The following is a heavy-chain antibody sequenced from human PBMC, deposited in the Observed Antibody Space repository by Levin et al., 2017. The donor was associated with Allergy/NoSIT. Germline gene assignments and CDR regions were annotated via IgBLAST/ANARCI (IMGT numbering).Heavy chain of an antibody. D-gene: IGHD1-26*01. Sequence: PGGSLRLSCAASGFIFSEYWMSWVRQTPGKGLEWVANIRQDGSAKNYVDSVKGRFTISRDNAKNSLYLQMNSLRVEDTAVYFCTRDGRDPHWGQGTLVSVSS. V-gene: IGHV3-7*01. CDR3: TRDGRDPH. CDR2: IRQDGSAK. J-gene: IGHJ4*02. CDR1: GFIFSEYW.